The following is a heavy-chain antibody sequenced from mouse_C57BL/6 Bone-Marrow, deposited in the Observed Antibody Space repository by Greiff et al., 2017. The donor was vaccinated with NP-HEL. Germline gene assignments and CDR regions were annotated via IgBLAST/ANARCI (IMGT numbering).Heavy chain of an antibody. Sequence: EVMLVESEGGLVQPGSSMKLSCTASGFTFSDYYMAWVRQVPEKGLEWVANINYDGSSTYYLDSLKSRFIISRDNAKNILYLQMSSLKSEDTATYYCAREGYYYGSSYRNYAMDYWGQGTSVTVSS. V-gene: IGHV5-16*01. J-gene: IGHJ4*01. CDR3: AREGYYYGSSYRNYAMDY. D-gene: IGHD1-1*01. CDR1: GFTFSDYY. CDR2: INYDGSST.